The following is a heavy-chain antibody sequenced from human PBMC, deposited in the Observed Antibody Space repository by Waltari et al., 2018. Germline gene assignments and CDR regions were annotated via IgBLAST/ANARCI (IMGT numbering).Heavy chain of an antibody. CDR3: AGTIGIAAAAPIDY. Sequence: QVQLQESGPGLVKPSETLSLTCAVSGYSISSGYYWGWIRQPPGKGLEWIGSIYHSGSTYYNPSLKSRVTISVDTSKNQFSLKLSSVTAADTAVYYCAGTIGIAAAAPIDYWGQGTLVTVSS. D-gene: IGHD6-13*01. CDR2: IYHSGST. V-gene: IGHV4-38-2*01. CDR1: GYSISSGYY. J-gene: IGHJ4*02.